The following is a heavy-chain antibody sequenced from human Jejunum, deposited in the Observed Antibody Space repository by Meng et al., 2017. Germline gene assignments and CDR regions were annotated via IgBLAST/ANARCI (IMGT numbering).Heavy chain of an antibody. CDR3: ARDHWGSLDY. V-gene: IGHV4-61*08. CDR1: GGSVSSSGYQ. Sequence: QVQLQESGPRLVRPSETLSLICAVSGGSVSSSGYQWGWIRQPPGKGLEWIGYASTNYNPSLKSRVTISLDTSKNQFSLKLTSVTAADTAVYYCARDHWGSLDYWGQGALVTVSS. J-gene: IGHJ4*02. CDR2: AST. D-gene: IGHD7-27*01.